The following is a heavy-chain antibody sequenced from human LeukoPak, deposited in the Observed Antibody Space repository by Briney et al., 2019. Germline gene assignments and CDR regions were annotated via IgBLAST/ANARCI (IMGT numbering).Heavy chain of an antibody. CDR1: GGSMNINNYY. D-gene: IGHD3-16*02. Sequence: PSETLSLTCTVSGGSMNINNYYWAWIRQPPGKGLEWLGSIYYTGTTYYNPSLNHRVTISVDTSKNQFSLKLSSVTAADTAVYYSARVMITFGGVIVSFDYWGQGTLVTVSS. CDR3: ARVMITFGGVIVSFDY. V-gene: IGHV4-39*07. CDR2: IYYTGTT. J-gene: IGHJ4*02.